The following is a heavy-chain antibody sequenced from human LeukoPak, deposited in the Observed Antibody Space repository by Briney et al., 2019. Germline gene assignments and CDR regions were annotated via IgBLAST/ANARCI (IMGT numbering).Heavy chain of an antibody. D-gene: IGHD5-12*01. V-gene: IGHV3-30*03. J-gene: IGHJ4*02. CDR3: ACGVATKTVDY. CDR1: GFTFSSYG. Sequence: GRSLRLSCAASGFTFSSYGMHWVRQAPGKGLEWVAVISYDGSNKYYADSVKGRFTISRDNSKNTLYLQMNSLRAEDTAVYYCACGVATKTVDYWGQGTLVTVSS. CDR2: ISYDGSNK.